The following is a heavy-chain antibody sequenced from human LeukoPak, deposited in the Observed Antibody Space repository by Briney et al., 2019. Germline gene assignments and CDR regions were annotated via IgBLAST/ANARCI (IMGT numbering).Heavy chain of an antibody. D-gene: IGHD2-15*01. J-gene: IGHJ4*02. V-gene: IGHV3-23*01. CDR1: GFTFSSYA. CDR2: ISGSGGST. Sequence: GGSLRLSCAASGFTFSSYAMGWVRQAPGKGLEWVSAISGSGGSTYYADSVKGRFTISRDNSKNTLYLQMNRLRAEDTAVYYCATNPDIVVVVAAEWGQGTLVTVSS. CDR3: ATNPDIVVVVAAE.